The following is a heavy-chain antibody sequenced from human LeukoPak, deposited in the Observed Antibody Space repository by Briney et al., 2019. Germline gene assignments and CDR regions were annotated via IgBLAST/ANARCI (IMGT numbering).Heavy chain of an antibody. D-gene: IGHD3-22*01. Sequence: ASVKVSCKASGYTFTSYGISWVRQAPGQGLEWMGWISAYNGNTNYAQKLQGRVTMTTDTSTSTAYMERRSLRSDDTAVYYCARDLYTYYYDSSGYPPHNPFDYWGQGTLVTVSS. J-gene: IGHJ4*02. CDR1: GYTFTSYG. CDR3: ARDLYTYYYDSSGYPPHNPFDY. V-gene: IGHV1-18*01. CDR2: ISAYNGNT.